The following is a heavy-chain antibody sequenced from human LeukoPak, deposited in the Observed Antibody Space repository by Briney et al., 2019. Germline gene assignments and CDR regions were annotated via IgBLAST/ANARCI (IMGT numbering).Heavy chain of an antibody. Sequence: ASVKVSCKASGYTFTSYYMHWVRQAPGQGLEWMGIINPSGGSTSYAQKFQGRVTMTRDTSTSTVYMELSSLRSEDTAVYYCERAHSSGWYEYWGQGTLVTVSS. CDR1: GYTFTSYY. J-gene: IGHJ4*02. V-gene: IGHV1-46*01. D-gene: IGHD6-19*01. CDR2: INPSGGST. CDR3: ERAHSSGWYEY.